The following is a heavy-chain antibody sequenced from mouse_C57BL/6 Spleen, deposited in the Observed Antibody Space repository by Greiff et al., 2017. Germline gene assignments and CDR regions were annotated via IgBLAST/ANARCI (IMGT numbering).Heavy chain of an antibody. D-gene: IGHD1-1*01. CDR1: GYTFTSYW. CDR2: IYPGSGST. V-gene: IGHV1-55*01. J-gene: IGHJ1*03. Sequence: QVQLQQSGAELVKPGASVKMSCKASGYTFTSYWITWVKQRPGQGLEWIGDIYPGSGSTNYNEKFKSKATLTVDTSSSTAYMQLSSLTSEDSAVYYCARPPNDYGSSSWYFDVWGTGTTVTVSS. CDR3: ARPPNDYGSSSWYFDV.